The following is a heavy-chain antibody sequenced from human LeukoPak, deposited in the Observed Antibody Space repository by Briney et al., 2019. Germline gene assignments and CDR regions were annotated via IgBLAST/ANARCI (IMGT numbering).Heavy chain of an antibody. CDR1: GYTFTSYY. CDR3: AREYKQLVPGDYYYYMDV. J-gene: IGHJ6*03. D-gene: IGHD6-13*01. CDR2: INPSGGST. V-gene: IGHV1-46*01. Sequence: ASVKVSCKASGYTFTSYYMHWVRQAPGQGLEWMGIINPSGGSTSYAQKFQGRVTMTRDMSTSTVYMELSSLRSEDTAVYYCAREYKQLVPGDYYYYMDVWGKGTTVTVSS.